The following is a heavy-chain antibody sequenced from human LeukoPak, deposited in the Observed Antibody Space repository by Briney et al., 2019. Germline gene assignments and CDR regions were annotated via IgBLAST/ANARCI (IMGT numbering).Heavy chain of an antibody. Sequence: GRSLRLSCAASGFTFSSYGMHWVRQAPGKGLEWVAVISYDGSNKYYADSVKGRFTISRDNSKNTLYLQMNSLRAEDTAVYYCESSGWYEPFDYWGQGTLVTVSS. V-gene: IGHV3-30*03. CDR2: ISYDGSNK. CDR1: GFTFSSYG. J-gene: IGHJ4*02. CDR3: ESSGWYEPFDY. D-gene: IGHD6-19*01.